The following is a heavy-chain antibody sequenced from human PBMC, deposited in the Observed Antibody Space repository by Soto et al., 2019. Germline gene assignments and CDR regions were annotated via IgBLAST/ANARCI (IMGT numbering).Heavy chain of an antibody. V-gene: IGHV4-4*07. Sequence: KTSETLSLTCTVSGGSISSYYWSWIRQPAGKGLEWIGRIYTSGSTNYNPSLKSRVTMSVDTSKNQFSLKLSSVAAADTAVYYCAGGDYDFWSGYWQVAFDIWGQGTMVTVSS. CDR3: AGGDYDFWSGYWQVAFDI. CDR1: GGSISSYY. D-gene: IGHD3-3*01. CDR2: IYTSGST. J-gene: IGHJ3*02.